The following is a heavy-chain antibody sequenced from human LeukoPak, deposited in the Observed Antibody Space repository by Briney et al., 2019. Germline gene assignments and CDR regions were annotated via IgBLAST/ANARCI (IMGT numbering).Heavy chain of an antibody. CDR2: IYPGDSDT. Sequence: AGESLKISCKGSGYRFSGYWIGWVRQMPGKGLEWMGIIYPGDSDTRYSPSFQGQVTISADKSISTAYLQWSSLKASDTAMYYCARGSPYYFDYWGQGTLVTVSP. CDR3: ARGSPYYFDY. V-gene: IGHV5-51*01. CDR1: GYRFSGYW. J-gene: IGHJ4*02.